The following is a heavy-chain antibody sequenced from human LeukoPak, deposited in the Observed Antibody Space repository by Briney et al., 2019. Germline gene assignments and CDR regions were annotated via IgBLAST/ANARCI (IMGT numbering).Heavy chain of an antibody. J-gene: IGHJ4*02. D-gene: IGHD3-10*01. CDR3: ARVGRITMVRGVTRFDY. Sequence: ASVKVSCKASGYTFTGYYMHWVRQAPGQGLEWMGWINPNSGGTNYAQKFQGRVTTTRDTSISTAYMELSRLRSDDTAVYYCARVGRITMVRGVTRFDYWGQGTLVTVSS. CDR1: GYTFTGYY. V-gene: IGHV1-2*02. CDR2: INPNSGGT.